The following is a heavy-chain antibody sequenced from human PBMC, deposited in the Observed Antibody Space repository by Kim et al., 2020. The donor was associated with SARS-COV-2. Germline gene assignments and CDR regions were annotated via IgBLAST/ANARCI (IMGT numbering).Heavy chain of an antibody. CDR3: ARQGAPYYYYGMDV. J-gene: IGHJ6*02. V-gene: IGHV1-18*01. D-gene: IGHD1-26*01. Sequence: AQKLQGRVTMTTDTSTSTAYMGLRSLRSYDTAVYYCARQGAPYYYYGMDVWGQGTTVTVSS.